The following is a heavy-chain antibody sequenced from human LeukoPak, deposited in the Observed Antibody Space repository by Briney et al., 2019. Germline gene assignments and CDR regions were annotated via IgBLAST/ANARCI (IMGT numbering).Heavy chain of an antibody. CDR2: ISWDSGSI. V-gene: IGHV3-9*01. D-gene: IGHD6-19*01. CDR1: GFTFDDYA. Sequence: GGSLRLSCAASGFTFDDYAMHWVRPAPGKGLEWVSGISWDSGSIGYADSVKGRFTISRDNAKNSLYLQMNSLRAEDTALYYCAKDIGGSSGWYFDYWGQGTLVTVSS. J-gene: IGHJ4*02. CDR3: AKDIGGSSGWYFDY.